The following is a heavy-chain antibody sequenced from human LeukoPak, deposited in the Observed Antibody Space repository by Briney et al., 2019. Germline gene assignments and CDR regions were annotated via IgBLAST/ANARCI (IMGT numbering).Heavy chain of an antibody. J-gene: IGHJ1*01. CDR2: IKSKSDGGTT. V-gene: IGHV3-15*01. Sequence: PGGSLRLSCGASGFTFSNAWMSWVRQAPGNGLEWVGRIKSKSDGGTTDYAAPVKGRFTISRDDSRNTLYLQLNSLKTEDTAVYYCTTDQSYDFWSGFYRLRAEYFQHWGQGTLVTVSS. CDR1: GFTFSNAW. CDR3: TTDQSYDFWSGFYRLRAEYFQH. D-gene: IGHD3-3*01.